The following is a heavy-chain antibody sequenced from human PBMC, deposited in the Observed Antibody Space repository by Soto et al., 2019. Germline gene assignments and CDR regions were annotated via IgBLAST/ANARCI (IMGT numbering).Heavy chain of an antibody. D-gene: IGHD1-1*01. Sequence: SLTCTVSGGSISSYFWTWIRQSPGKGLQWIGYVHYSGNTNYNPSLKSRVTMSVDTSKNQFSLMLTSVTAADTAVYYCARMNQLAPKRNAFDIWGQGTMVTVSS. CDR3: ARMNQLAPKRNAFDI. V-gene: IGHV4-59*01. CDR1: GGSISSYF. J-gene: IGHJ3*02. CDR2: VHYSGNT.